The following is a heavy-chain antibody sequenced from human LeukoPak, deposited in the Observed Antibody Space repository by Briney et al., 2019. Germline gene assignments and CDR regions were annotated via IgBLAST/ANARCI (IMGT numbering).Heavy chain of an antibody. CDR2: IYHSGST. Sequence: SGTLSLTCAVSGASISTSIWWSWVRQPPGKGLEWIGEIYHSGSTNYNPSLKSRITILVEKSKNQFSLKLNSVTAADTAVYYCARKTYDSSGLIPHPGVFDIWGQGTMVTVSS. V-gene: IGHV4-4*02. D-gene: IGHD3-22*01. CDR3: ARKTYDSSGLIPHPGVFDI. J-gene: IGHJ3*02. CDR1: GASISTSIW.